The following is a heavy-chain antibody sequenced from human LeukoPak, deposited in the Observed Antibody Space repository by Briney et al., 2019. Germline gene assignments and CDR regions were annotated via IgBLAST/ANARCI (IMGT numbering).Heavy chain of an antibody. CDR1: GFTYKSHA. CDR2: IYSGGST. D-gene: IGHD6-13*01. J-gene: IGHJ6*03. CDR3: ARARPPYSSSWYHYYYYYMDV. Sequence: GGSLRLSCVASGFTYKSHAMSWVRQAPGKGLEWVSVIYSGGSTYYADSVKGRFTISRDNSKNTLYLQMNSLRAEDTAVYYCARARPPYSSSWYHYYYYYMDVWGKGTTVTVSS. V-gene: IGHV3-53*01.